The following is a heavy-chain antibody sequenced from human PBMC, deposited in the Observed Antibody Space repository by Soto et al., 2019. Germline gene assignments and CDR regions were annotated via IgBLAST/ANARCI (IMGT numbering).Heavy chain of an antibody. J-gene: IGHJ6*02. CDR3: AGVLVVVAAPPSYYYYGMDV. D-gene: IGHD2-15*01. Sequence: QVQLVQSGAEVKKPGSSVKVSCKASGGTFSSYAISWVRQAPGQGLEWMGGIIPIFGTANYAQKFQGRVTITADESTSPAYMELNSLRSEDTAVYYCAGVLVVVAAPPSYYYYGMDVWGQGTTVTVSS. CDR1: GGTFSSYA. CDR2: IIPIFGTA. V-gene: IGHV1-69*01.